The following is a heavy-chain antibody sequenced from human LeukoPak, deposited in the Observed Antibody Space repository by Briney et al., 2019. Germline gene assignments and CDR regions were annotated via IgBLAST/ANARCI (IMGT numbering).Heavy chain of an antibody. J-gene: IGHJ3*02. CDR3: ARHLGPYSSRGSGAFDI. Sequence: GESLKISCKGSGYSFTSYWIGWVRQMPGKGLEWMGIIYPSDSDTRYSPSFQGQVTISADKSISTAYLQWSSLKASDTAMYYCARHLGPYSSRGSGAFDIWGQGTMVTVSS. CDR2: IYPSDSDT. D-gene: IGHD6-19*01. CDR1: GYSFTSYW. V-gene: IGHV5-51*01.